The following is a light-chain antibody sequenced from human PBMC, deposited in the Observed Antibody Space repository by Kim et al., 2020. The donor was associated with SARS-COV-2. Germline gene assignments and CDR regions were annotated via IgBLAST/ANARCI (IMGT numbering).Light chain of an antibody. V-gene: IGKV1-5*03. J-gene: IGKJ2*01. CDR1: HGISSW. CDR3: QRYNSYSRT. Sequence: DIQMTQSPSTLSSSVGDRVTITCRTSHGISSWLAWYQQKPGKAPTLLIYKASTLKSGVPSRFSGSGSETEFTLTISSLQPEDFATYYCQRYNSYSRTFGQGTKLEI. CDR2: KAS.